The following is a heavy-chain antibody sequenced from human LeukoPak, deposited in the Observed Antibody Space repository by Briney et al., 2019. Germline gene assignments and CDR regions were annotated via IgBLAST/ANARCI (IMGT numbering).Heavy chain of an antibody. J-gene: IGHJ4*02. CDR3: ARDDRFGVVVAALDY. D-gene: IGHD3-22*01. CDR2: VSGSGGAT. Sequence: GGSLRLSCAASGFTFSSYSMNWVRQAPGKGLEWVSGVSGSGGATYYADSVKGRFTISRDNSKNTLYLQMNSLRAEDTALYFCARDDRFGVVVAALDYWGQGTLVTVSS. CDR1: GFTFSSYS. V-gene: IGHV3-23*01.